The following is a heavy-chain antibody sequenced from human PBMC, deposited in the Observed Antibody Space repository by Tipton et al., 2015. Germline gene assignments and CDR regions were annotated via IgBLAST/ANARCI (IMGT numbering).Heavy chain of an antibody. V-gene: IGHV4-34*01. D-gene: IGHD5-12*01. J-gene: IGHJ4*02. CDR2: INHSGST. Sequence: TLSLTCAVYGGSFSGYYWSWIRQPPGKGLEWIGEINHSGSTTYNPSLKSRVTISVDTSKNQFSLKLRSVTAADTAVYYCARLRRPFDYWGQGTLVTVSS. CDR3: ARLRRPFDY. CDR1: GGSFSGYY.